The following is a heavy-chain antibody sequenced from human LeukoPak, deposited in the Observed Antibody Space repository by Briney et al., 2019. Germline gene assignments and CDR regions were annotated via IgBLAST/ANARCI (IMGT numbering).Heavy chain of an antibody. CDR3: ARASPLKTYYDFWTHNLSGYYYMDV. CDR2: ISSSSSYI. CDR1: GFIFSDYY. J-gene: IGHJ6*03. Sequence: GGSLRLSCAASGFIFSDYYMSWIRQAPGKGLEWVSSISSSSSYIYYADSVKGRFTISRDNAKNSLYLQMNSLRAEDTAVYYCARASPLKTYYDFWTHNLSGYYYMDVWGKGTTVTVSS. V-gene: IGHV3-11*06. D-gene: IGHD3-3*01.